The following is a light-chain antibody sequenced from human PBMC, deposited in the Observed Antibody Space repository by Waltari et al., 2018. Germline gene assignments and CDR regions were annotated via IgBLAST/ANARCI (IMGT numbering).Light chain of an antibody. V-gene: IGLV3-1*01. CDR2: QDN. CDR1: KLGDKY. Sequence: SYELTQPPSVSVSLGQTASIPCSGDKLGDKYACWYQQRPGQSPVLVIYQDNRRPSGIPERFSGSNSGNTATLTISGTQAMDEADYYCQASDSSTVLFGGGTKLTVL. J-gene: IGLJ2*01. CDR3: QASDSSTVL.